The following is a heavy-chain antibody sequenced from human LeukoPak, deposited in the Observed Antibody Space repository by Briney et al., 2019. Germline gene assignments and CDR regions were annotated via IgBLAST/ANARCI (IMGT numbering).Heavy chain of an antibody. CDR1: GGSISSYY. J-gene: IGHJ3*02. Sequence: PSETLSLTCTVSGGSISSYYWSWIRQPPGKGLEWLGYIYYSGSTNYNPSLKSRVTISVDTSKNQFSLKLSSVTAADTAVYYCAACSGGSCYRNDAFDIWGQGTMVTVSS. CDR3: AACSGGSCYRNDAFDI. CDR2: IYYSGST. V-gene: IGHV4-59*01. D-gene: IGHD2-15*01.